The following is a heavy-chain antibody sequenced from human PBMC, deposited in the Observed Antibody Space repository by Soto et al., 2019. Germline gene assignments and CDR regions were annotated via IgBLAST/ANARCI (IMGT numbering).Heavy chain of an antibody. Sequence: EVQLLESWGGLVQPGGSLRLSCAASGFTFSSYAMSWVRQAPGKGLEWVSAISGSGGSTYYADSVKGRFTMSRDNSKNTLYLQMNSLRAEDTAVYYCAKEVEYSSGWSEFDYWGQGTLVTVSS. J-gene: IGHJ4*02. CDR2: ISGSGGST. CDR1: GFTFSSYA. V-gene: IGHV3-23*01. CDR3: AKEVEYSSGWSEFDY. D-gene: IGHD6-19*01.